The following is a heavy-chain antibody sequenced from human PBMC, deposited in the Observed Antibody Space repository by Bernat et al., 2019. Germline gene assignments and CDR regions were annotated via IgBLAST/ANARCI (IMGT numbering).Heavy chain of an antibody. Sequence: QVQLQESGPGLVKPSETLSLTCTVSGDSVSSGSSYWSWIRQPPGEGLEWIGYIHSSGSIGSKPSLRSRVTISVDTSKNQFSLKLTSVTAADTAVYYCARGRGGRGGYDFWGQGTLVTVSS. V-gene: IGHV4-61*01. CDR3: ARGRGGRGGYDF. CDR2: IHSSGSI. J-gene: IGHJ4*02. D-gene: IGHD2-15*01. CDR1: GDSVSSGSSY.